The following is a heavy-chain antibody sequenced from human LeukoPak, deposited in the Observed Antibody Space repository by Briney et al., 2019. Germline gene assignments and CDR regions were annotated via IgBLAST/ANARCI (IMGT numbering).Heavy chain of an antibody. CDR2: IDHRGDT. V-gene: IGHV4-34*01. D-gene: IGHD5-24*01. J-gene: IGHJ4*03. CDR1: GGSSSRYY. Sequence: PSETLSLTCAVYGGSSSRYYWSWIRQSPGKGLEWIAEIDHRGDTNYNPSVKSRVTISVDTSKNQFSLKVRSLSAADTALYYCARGATINETGYFDFWGQGTLVTVSS. CDR3: ARGATINETGYFDF.